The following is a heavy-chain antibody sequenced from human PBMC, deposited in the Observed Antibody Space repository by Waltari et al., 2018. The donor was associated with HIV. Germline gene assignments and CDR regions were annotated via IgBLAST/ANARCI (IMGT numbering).Heavy chain of an antibody. CDR1: GFIFSNYA. D-gene: IGHD1-26*01. V-gene: IGHV3-23*01. CDR3: AKDSMGAIDVEDYFDF. CDR2: IRSIGDTT. J-gene: IGHJ4*02. Sequence: EVQLLESGGGLVQPGGSLCLPCATSGFIFSNYAMSWVRQAPGKGLEWVSTIRSIGDTTYYADSVKGRFTTTRANSKDTLYLQMNSLRAEDTAVYYCAKDSMGAIDVEDYFDFWGQGTLVTVSS.